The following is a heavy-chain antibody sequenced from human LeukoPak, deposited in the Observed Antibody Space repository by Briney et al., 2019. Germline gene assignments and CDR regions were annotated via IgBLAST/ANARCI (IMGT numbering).Heavy chain of an antibody. J-gene: IGHJ4*02. CDR2: ISSSSSTI. CDR1: GFTFSSYS. CDR3: ARDPYCSSTSCYGSPVGVGS. Sequence: HPGGSLRLSCAASGFTFSSYSMNWVRQAPGKGLEWVSYISSSSSTIYYADSVKGRFTISRDNAKNSLYLQMNSLRAEDTAVYYCARDPYCSSTSCYGSPVGVGSRGQGTLVTVSS. V-gene: IGHV3-48*04. D-gene: IGHD2-2*01.